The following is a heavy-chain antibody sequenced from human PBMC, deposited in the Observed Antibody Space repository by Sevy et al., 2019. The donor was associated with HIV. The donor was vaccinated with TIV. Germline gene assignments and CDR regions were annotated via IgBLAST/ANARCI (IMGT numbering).Heavy chain of an antibody. Sequence: GGSLRLSCAASGFTFSDYNMNWVRQAPGKGLEWVSSISSISNYIYYADSVKGRFTISRDKAKNALYLQMNSLRAEDTAVYYCARETSSFGEGIYYGMDVWGQGTTLTVSS. CDR3: ARETSSFGEGIYYGMDV. CDR2: ISSISNYI. J-gene: IGHJ6*02. CDR1: GFTFSDYN. D-gene: IGHD3-10*01. V-gene: IGHV3-21*01.